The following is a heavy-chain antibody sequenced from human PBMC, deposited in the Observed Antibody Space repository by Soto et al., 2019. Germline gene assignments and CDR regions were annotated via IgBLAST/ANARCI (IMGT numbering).Heavy chain of an antibody. CDR1: GYTFTNNG. CDR2: ISAYNGNT. V-gene: IGHV1-18*01. J-gene: IGHJ5*02. D-gene: IGHD3-10*01. Sequence: QVQLVQSGAEVKKPGASVKVSCKASGYTFTNNGISWVRQAPGQGLEWMGWISAYNGNTKYAQKLQGRVTMTTDTSTSTAYMELRSLRSDDTAVYYCARGVGSGSYYNQYNWFDPWGQGTLVTVSS. CDR3: ARGVGSGSYYNQYNWFDP.